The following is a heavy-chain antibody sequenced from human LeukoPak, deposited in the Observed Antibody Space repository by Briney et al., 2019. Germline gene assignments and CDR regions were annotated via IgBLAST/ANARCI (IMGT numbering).Heavy chain of an antibody. CDR2: IKSKTDGGTT. V-gene: IGHV3-15*01. Sequence: TGGSLRLSCAASGFTFSNAWMSWVRQAPGKGLEWVGRIKSKTDGGTTDYAAPVKGRFTISRGDSKNTLYLQMNSLKTEDTAVYYCTTGYGDYVHLDYWGQGTLVTVSS. CDR1: GFTFSNAW. CDR3: TTGYGDYVHLDY. D-gene: IGHD4-17*01. J-gene: IGHJ4*02.